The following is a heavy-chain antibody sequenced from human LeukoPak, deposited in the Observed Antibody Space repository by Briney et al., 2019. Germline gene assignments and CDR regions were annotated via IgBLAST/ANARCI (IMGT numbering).Heavy chain of an antibody. J-gene: IGHJ4*02. Sequence: ETLSLTCTVSGGSITGDYWSWIRQPPGKGLEWLSGIHSGGDSYYADSVKGRFTISRDNSENTLYLQMNKLRAEDTAMYYCARDLFNWGQGTLVTVSS. CDR1: GGSITGDY. CDR3: ARDLFN. CDR2: IHSGGDS. V-gene: IGHV3-53*01.